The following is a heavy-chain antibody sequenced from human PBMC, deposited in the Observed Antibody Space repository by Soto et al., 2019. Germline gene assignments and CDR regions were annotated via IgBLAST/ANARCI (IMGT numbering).Heavy chain of an antibody. CDR3: AKEVAVTRPQTSGLYFDY. V-gene: IGHV3-30*18. CDR1: GFTFSSYG. D-gene: IGHD6-19*01. J-gene: IGHJ4*02. Sequence: GGSLRLSCAASGFTFSSYGMHWVRQAPGKGLEWVAVISYDGSNKYYADSVKGRFTISRDNSKNTLYLQMNSLRAEDTAVYYCAKEVAVTRPQTSGLYFDYWGQGTLVTVSS. CDR2: ISYDGSNK.